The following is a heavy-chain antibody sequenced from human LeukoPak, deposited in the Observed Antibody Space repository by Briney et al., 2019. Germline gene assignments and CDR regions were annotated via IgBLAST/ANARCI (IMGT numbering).Heavy chain of an antibody. CDR3: ARNTETAIPLPYYFDY. J-gene: IGHJ4*02. V-gene: IGHV1-69*13. Sequence: ASVKVSCKASGGTFSSYAISWVRQAPGQGLEWMGGIIPIFGTANYAQKFQGRVTITADESTSTAYMELSSLRSEDTAVYYCARNTETAIPLPYYFDYWGQGTLVTVSS. CDR1: GGTFSSYA. D-gene: IGHD2-21*02. CDR2: IIPIFGTA.